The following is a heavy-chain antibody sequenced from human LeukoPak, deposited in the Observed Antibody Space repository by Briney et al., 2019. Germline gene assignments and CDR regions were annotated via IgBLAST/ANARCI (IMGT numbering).Heavy chain of an antibody. CDR2: IIPIFGTA. CDR3: ARDHCSGGSCYSVLGLPRN. V-gene: IGHV1-69*13. CDR1: GGTFSSYA. Sequence: ASVKVSCKASGGTFSSYAISWVQQAPGQGLEWMGGIIPIFGTANYAQKFQGRVTITADESTSTAYMELSSLRSEDTAVYYCARDHCSGGSCYSVLGLPRNWGQGTLVTVSS. D-gene: IGHD2-15*01. J-gene: IGHJ4*02.